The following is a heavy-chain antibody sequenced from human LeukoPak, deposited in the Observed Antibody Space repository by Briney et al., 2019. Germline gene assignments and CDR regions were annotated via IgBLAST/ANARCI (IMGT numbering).Heavy chain of an antibody. J-gene: IGHJ6*04. Sequence: GGSPRVSCAASGFTFRSYAMSWGRQAPGEGLELVSAISGSGGSTYYADSVKGRFTISRDNAKNSLYLQMNSLRAEDTAVYYCAELGITMIGGVWGKGTTVTISS. D-gene: IGHD3-10*02. CDR1: GFTFRSYA. V-gene: IGHV3-23*01. CDR3: AELGITMIGGV. CDR2: ISGSGGST.